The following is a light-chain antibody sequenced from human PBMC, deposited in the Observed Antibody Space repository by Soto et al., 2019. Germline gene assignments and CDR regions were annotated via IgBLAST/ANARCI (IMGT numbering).Light chain of an antibody. CDR3: QQSYNTPALT. CDR2: GAS. J-gene: IGKJ4*01. Sequence: DIQMTQSPSSLSASVGDSVTITCRASQRISNFLNWYQQKPGKAPKLLIYGASNLHPGVPGRFSGSGSGTDFTLTINSLQAEDFAAYYCQQSYNTPALTFGGGTKVEIK. CDR1: QRISNF. V-gene: IGKV1-39*01.